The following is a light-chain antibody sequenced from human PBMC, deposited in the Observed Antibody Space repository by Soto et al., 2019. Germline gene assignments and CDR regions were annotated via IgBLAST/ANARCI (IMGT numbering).Light chain of an antibody. CDR1: STDVGGYNY. V-gene: IGLV2-8*01. CDR2: GVS. Sequence: QSVLTQPPSASGSAGQSVTISCTGTSTDVGGYNYVSWYQQHPSKAPKLMIYGVSKRPSGVPDRFSGSKSGNTASLTVSGLQAEDEADYYCSSYAGNNIHYVFGTGTKVTVL. CDR3: SSYAGNNIHYV. J-gene: IGLJ1*01.